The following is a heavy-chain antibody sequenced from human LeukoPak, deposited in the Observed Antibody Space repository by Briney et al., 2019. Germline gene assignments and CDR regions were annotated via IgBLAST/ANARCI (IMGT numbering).Heavy chain of an antibody. CDR2: MNPNSGNT. V-gene: IGHV1-8*01. CDR3: ARSTVTTTTFDY. D-gene: IGHD4-4*01. J-gene: IGHJ4*02. Sequence: ASVKVSCKASGYTFTSYDINWVRQATGQGLEWMGWMNPNSGNTGYAQKFQGRVTMTKNTSISTAYMELSSLRSEDTAVYYCARSTVTTTTFDYWGQGTLVTVSS. CDR1: GYTFTSYD.